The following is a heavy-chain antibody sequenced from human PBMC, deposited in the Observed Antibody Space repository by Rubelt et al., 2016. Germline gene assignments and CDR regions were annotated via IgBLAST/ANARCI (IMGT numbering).Heavy chain of an antibody. CDR2: INHSGST. V-gene: IGHV4-34*01. Sequence: QVQLQQWGAGLLKPSETLSLTCAVYGGSFSGYYWSWIRQPPGKGLEWIGEINHSGSTNYNPSLMGRVPISVARSEYQLSRKLSSGTGSDTAVYDCARGRTLLWFGELRRPFDYWGQGTLVTVSS. CDR3: ARGRTLLWFGELRRPFDY. J-gene: IGHJ4*02. CDR1: GGSFSGYY. D-gene: IGHD3-10*01.